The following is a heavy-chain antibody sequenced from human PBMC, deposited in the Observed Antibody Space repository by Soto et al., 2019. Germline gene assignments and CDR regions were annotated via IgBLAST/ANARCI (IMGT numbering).Heavy chain of an antibody. J-gene: IGHJ6*02. CDR1: RGTFSRYS. CDR2: IIPIFGIA. Sequence: QVQLVQSGAEVKKPGSSVKVYYKASRGTFSRYSITWVRQAPGHGLEWIGRIIPIFGIASYAQKFQGRVTITADESTSTAYMELSSLRSDDTAVYYCAREDRDRETGLVPAAIDGMDVWGQGTTVTVSS. D-gene: IGHD2-2*01. V-gene: IGHV1-69*08. CDR3: AREDRDRETGLVPAAIDGMDV.